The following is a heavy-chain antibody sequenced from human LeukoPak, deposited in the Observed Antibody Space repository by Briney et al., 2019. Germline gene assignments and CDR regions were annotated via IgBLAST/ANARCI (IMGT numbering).Heavy chain of an antibody. D-gene: IGHD3-10*01. CDR3: ARDPSALYYYGSGAPLEFDY. V-gene: IGHV3-48*04. CDR2: ISSSSSTI. Sequence: GGSLRLSCAASGFTFSSYSMNWVRQAPGKGLEWVSYISSSSSTIYYADSVKGRFTISRDNAKNSLYLQMNSLRAEDTAVYYCARDPSALYYYGSGAPLEFDYWGQGILVTVSS. J-gene: IGHJ4*02. CDR1: GFTFSSYS.